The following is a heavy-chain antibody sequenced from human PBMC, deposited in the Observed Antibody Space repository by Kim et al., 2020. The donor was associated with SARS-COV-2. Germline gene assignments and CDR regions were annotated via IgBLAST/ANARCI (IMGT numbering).Heavy chain of an antibody. D-gene: IGHD5-18*01. CDR2: IYYSGST. Sequence: SETLSLTCTVSGVPISNTYYYWAWIRQAPGKGLEWIGSIYYSGSTYYNPSLKSRVMISIGSSQTEFYLDLDSVTATDTAIYYCAGLGYSYGYPDYWGHGTLVSVSS. J-gene: IGHJ4*01. CDR1: GVPISNTYYY. CDR3: AGLGYSYGYPDY. V-gene: IGHV4-39*01.